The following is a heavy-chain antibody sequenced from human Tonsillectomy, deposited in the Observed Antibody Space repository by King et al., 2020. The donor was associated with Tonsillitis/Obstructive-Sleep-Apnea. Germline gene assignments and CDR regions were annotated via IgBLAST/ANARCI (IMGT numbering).Heavy chain of an antibody. CDR3: AKHYDFSSGTNLFAP. Sequence: QLVQSGAEVEKPGSAVKVSCKASGATFTTYAISWVRQAPGQGLEWIGGIIPLYGRTNYAQKFQGRLTITADESTRTAYMQLSRLTYDDTAVYFCAKHYDFSSGTNLFAPWGQGTLVTVSS. D-gene: IGHD3/OR15-3a*01. J-gene: IGHJ5*02. CDR1: GATFTTYA. CDR2: IIPLYGRT. V-gene: IGHV1-69*12.